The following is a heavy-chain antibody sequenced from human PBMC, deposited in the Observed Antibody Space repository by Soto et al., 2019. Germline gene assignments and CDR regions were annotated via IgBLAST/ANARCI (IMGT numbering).Heavy chain of an antibody. CDR1: GYSFTSYW. J-gene: IGHJ4*02. D-gene: IGHD2-15*01. CDR3: ARPRVVGRWLQPRANRGDYYFDY. V-gene: IGHV5-51*01. Sequence: GESLKISCKGSGYSFTSYWIGWVRQMPGKGLEWMGIIYPGDSDTRYSPSFQGQVTISADKSISTAYLQWSSLKASDTAMYYCARPRVVGRWLQPRANRGDYYFDYWGQGTLVTVSS. CDR2: IYPGDSDT.